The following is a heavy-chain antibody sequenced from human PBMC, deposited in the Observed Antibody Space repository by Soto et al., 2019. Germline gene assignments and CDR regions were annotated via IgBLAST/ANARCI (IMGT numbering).Heavy chain of an antibody. D-gene: IGHD4-4*01. CDR1: GGSISSGGYY. V-gene: IGHV4-31*03. J-gene: IGHJ5*02. CDR2: IYYSGST. CDR3: ARVHDYNTSFDP. Sequence: PSETLSLTCTVSGGSISSGGYYWSWIRQHPGKGLEWIGYIYYSGSTYYNPSLKSRVTISVDTSKNQFSLKLSSVTAADTAVYYCARVHDYNTSFDPWGQGTLVTVSS.